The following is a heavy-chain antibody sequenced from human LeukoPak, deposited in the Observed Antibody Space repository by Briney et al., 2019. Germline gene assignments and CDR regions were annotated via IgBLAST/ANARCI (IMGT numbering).Heavy chain of an antibody. V-gene: IGHV4-30-2*01. D-gene: IGHD6-13*01. CDR1: GGSISSGGYY. CDR2: IYHSGST. Sequence: SETLSLTCTVSGGSISSGGYYWSWIRQPPGKGLEWIGYIYHSGSTYSSPSLRSRVVISVDTSKNQFSLKLNSVTAADTAVYYCGSSHSSSWYDWWGQRTLVTVTS. J-gene: IGHJ4*02. CDR3: GSSHSSSWYDW.